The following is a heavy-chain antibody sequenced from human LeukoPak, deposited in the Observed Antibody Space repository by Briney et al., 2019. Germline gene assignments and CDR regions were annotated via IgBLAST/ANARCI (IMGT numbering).Heavy chain of an antibody. CDR2: IKQDGSEK. CDR1: GFTFSYYW. D-gene: IGHD5-18*01. CDR3: AREPCAAGYSDAFDY. Sequence: PGGSLRLSCATPGFTFSYYWMTWVRQAPGKGLEWVANIKQDGSEKYYVDSVKGRFTISRDNAEKSVYLQMNSLRAEDTAVYYCAREPCAAGYSDAFDYWGQGALVTVSS. J-gene: IGHJ4*02. V-gene: IGHV3-7*03.